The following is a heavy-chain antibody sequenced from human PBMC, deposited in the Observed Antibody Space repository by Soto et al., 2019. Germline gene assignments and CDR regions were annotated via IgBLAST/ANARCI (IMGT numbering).Heavy chain of an antibody. CDR2: IYYSGST. Sequence: SEPLSLTCTVSGGSISSYYWSWIRQPPGKGLEWIGYIYYSGSTNYNPSLKSRVTISVDTSKNQFSLKLSSVTAADTAVYYCARDGSYYDILTGYQFYGMDVWGQGTTVTVSS. V-gene: IGHV4-59*01. J-gene: IGHJ6*02. D-gene: IGHD3-9*01. CDR3: ARDGSYYDILTGYQFYGMDV. CDR1: GGSISSYY.